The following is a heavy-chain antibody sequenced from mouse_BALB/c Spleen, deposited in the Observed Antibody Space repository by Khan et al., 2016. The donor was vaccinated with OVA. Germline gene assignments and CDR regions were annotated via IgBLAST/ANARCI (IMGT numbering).Heavy chain of an antibody. Sequence: EVKLEESGPGLVKPSQSLSLTCTVTGYSITSGYGWNWIRQFPGNKLERMGYLNYSGSTNYNPSLTSRIYNIRNTSKHQFFLQLNSVTTEDTATYCGARTARIKYWGQGTTLTVSS. D-gene: IGHD1-2*01. V-gene: IGHV3-1*02. CDR2: LNYSGST. CDR1: GYSITSGYG. CDR3: ARTARIKY. J-gene: IGHJ2*01.